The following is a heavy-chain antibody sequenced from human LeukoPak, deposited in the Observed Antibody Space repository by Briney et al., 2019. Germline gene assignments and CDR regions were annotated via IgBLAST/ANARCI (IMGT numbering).Heavy chain of an antibody. CDR3: ATTDTIFGVVTPDAFDI. CDR2: IGAYNGNT. CDR1: GYTFTSYG. J-gene: IGHJ3*02. V-gene: IGHV1-18*01. D-gene: IGHD3-3*01. Sequence: ASVKVSCKASGYTFTSYGISWVRQAPGQGLEWMGWIGAYNGNTNYAQKLQGRVTMTTDTSTSTAYMELRSLRSDDTAVYYCATTDTIFGVVTPDAFDIWGQGTMVTVSS.